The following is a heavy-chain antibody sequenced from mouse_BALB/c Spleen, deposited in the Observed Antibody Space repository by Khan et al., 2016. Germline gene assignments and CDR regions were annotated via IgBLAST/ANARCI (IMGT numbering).Heavy chain of an antibody. CDR2: ISYSGST. Sequence: EVQLQESGPSLVKPSQTLSLTCSVTGDSITSGYWNWIRKFPGNKLEYMGYISYSGSTYYNPSLKSRISITRDTSKNQYYLQLNSVTTEDTATYYCARDGTMITTTGFDYWCQGTTLTISS. CDR3: ARDGTMITTTGFDY. CDR1: GDSITSGY. V-gene: IGHV3-8*02. D-gene: IGHD2-4*01. J-gene: IGHJ2*01.